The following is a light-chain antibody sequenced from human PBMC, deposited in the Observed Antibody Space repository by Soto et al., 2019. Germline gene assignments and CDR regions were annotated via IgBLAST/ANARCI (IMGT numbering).Light chain of an antibody. Sequence: QSVLTQPASVSGSPGQSITISCTGTSSDIGANNFVSWYQQHPGKAPKVLIYEVTNRPSGISNRFSGSKSGNTASLTISGLRAEDEADYYCNSYTNTGARVFGGGTKHTVL. CDR1: SSDIGANNF. CDR2: EVT. J-gene: IGLJ2*01. V-gene: IGLV2-14*01. CDR3: NSYTNTGARV.